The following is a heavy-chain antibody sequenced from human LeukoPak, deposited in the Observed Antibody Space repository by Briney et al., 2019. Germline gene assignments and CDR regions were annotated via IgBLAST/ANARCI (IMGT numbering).Heavy chain of an antibody. CDR3: AKGRVGARYYFDY. CDR2: ISGSGGST. D-gene: IGHD1-26*01. CDR1: GFTFGSYA. V-gene: IGHV3-23*01. Sequence: PGGSLRLSCAASGFTFGSYAMSWVRQAPGKGLEWVSAISGSGGSTYYADSVKGRFTISRDNSKNTLYLQMNSLRAEDTAVYYCAKGRVGARYYFDYWGQGTLVTVSS. J-gene: IGHJ4*02.